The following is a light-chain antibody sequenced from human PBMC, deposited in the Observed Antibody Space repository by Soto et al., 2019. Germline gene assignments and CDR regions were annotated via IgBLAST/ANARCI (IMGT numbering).Light chain of an antibody. CDR2: EVT. J-gene: IGLJ1*01. CDR3: SAYAGSNTFG. Sequence: QSVLAQPPSASGSPGQSVTISCTGTSSDVGDNYVSWYQQHLGKAPKLIIYEVTLRPSGVPDRFSGSKSGNTASMTVSGLKADDEADYYFSAYAGSNTFGFGTATKLPV. CDR1: SSDVGDNY. V-gene: IGLV2-8*01.